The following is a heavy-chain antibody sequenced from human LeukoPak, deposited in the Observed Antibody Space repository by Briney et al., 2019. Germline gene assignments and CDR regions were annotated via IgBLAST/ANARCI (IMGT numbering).Heavy chain of an antibody. J-gene: IGHJ5*02. D-gene: IGHD2-15*01. Sequence: GGSLRLSCAASGFTFSSYWMHWVRQAPGKELVWVSHINSDGSSTNYADSVKGRFTISRDNAKNTLYLQMNSLRVEDTAVYYCARGWRNWFDPWGQGTLVTVFS. V-gene: IGHV3-74*01. CDR3: ARGWRNWFDP. CDR2: INSDGSST. CDR1: GFTFSSYW.